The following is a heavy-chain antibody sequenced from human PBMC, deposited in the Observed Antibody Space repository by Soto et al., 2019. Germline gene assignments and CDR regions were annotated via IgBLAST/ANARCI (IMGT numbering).Heavy chain of an antibody. D-gene: IGHD2-8*02. CDR1: GFTFSSYS. Sequence: GGSLRLSCAASGFTFSSYSMNWVRQAPGKGLEWVSYISSSTSTIYYADSVKGRFTISRDNAKNSLYLQMNSLRAEDTAVYYLAKDRTGARPDPDYWGQATLVNLSS. CDR2: ISSSTSTI. J-gene: IGHJ4*02. V-gene: IGHV3-48*01. CDR3: AKDRTGARPDPDY.